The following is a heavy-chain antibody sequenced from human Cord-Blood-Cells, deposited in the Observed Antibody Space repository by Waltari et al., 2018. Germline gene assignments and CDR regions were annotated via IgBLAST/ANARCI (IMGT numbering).Heavy chain of an antibody. CDR2: IFSNDEK. D-gene: IGHD3-3*02. CDR3: ARIIRRLLLADY. Sequence: QVTLKESGPVLVKPTETLTLTCPVSGFSLSNARMGVSWIRQPPGKALEWLAHIFSNDEKSYSTSLKSRLTISKDTSKSQVVLTMTNMDPVDTATYYCARIIRRLLLADYWGQGTLVTVSS. J-gene: IGHJ4*02. V-gene: IGHV2-26*01. CDR1: GFSLSNARMG.